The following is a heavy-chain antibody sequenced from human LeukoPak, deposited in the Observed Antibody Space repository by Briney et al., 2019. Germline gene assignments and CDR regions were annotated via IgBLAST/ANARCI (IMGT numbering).Heavy chain of an antibody. J-gene: IGHJ3*02. CDR1: GFTFSSYA. CDR2: ISSNGGST. Sequence: GGSLRLSCAASGFTFSSYAMHWVRQAPGKGLEHVSAISSNGGSTYYANSVKGRFTISRDNSKNTLYLQMGSLRPEDMAVYYCAREGLAEGGAFDIWGQGTMVTVSS. V-gene: IGHV3-64*01. D-gene: IGHD1-26*01. CDR3: AREGLAEGGAFDI.